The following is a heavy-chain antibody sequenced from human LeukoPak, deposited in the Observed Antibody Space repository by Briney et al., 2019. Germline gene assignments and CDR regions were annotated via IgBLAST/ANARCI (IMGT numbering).Heavy chain of an antibody. D-gene: IGHD5-18*01. CDR3: AKEAGYSYGFDY. J-gene: IGHJ4*02. CDR2: ISYDGSNK. Sequence: GGSLRLSCAASGFTFSNYGIHWVRQAPGKGLEWVAVISYDGSNKYYADSVKGRCTISRDKSKNTAYLQMNSLRAEDTAVYYCAKEAGYSYGFDYWGQGTLVTVSS. V-gene: IGHV3-30*18. CDR1: GFTFSNYG.